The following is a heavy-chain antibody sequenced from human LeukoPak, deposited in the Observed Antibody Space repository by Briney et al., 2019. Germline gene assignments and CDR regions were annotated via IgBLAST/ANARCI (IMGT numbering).Heavy chain of an antibody. J-gene: IGHJ4*02. Sequence: PSQTLSLTCTVSGGSISSGGYYWSWIRQPPGKGLEWIGYIYHSGSTYYNPSLKSRVTISVDRSKNQFSLKLSSVTAADTAVYYCRMDCSSTSCSYWGQGTLVTVSS. CDR1: GGSISSGGYY. CDR3: RMDCSSTSCSY. V-gene: IGHV4-30-2*01. D-gene: IGHD2-2*01. CDR2: IYHSGST.